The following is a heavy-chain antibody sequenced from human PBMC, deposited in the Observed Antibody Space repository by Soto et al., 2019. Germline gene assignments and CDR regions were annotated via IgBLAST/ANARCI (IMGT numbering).Heavy chain of an antibody. D-gene: IGHD3-9*01. CDR2: INPNSGGT. CDR1: GYTFTGYY. J-gene: IGHJ3*02. V-gene: IGHV1-2*04. Sequence: SVKVSCKASGYTFTGYYMHWVRQAPGQGLEWMGWINPNSGGTNYAQKFQGWVTMTRDTSISTAYMELSRLRSDDTAVYYCARSHVLRYFDWLPEINDAFDIWGQGTMVTVSS. CDR3: ARSHVLRYFDWLPEINDAFDI.